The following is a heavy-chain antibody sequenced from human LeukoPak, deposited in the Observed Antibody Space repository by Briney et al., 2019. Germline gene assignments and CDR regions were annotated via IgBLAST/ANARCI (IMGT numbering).Heavy chain of an antibody. CDR1: DYTFTSYG. V-gene: IGHV1-18*01. D-gene: IGHD3-3*01. CDR2: ISAYNGNT. Sequence: GASVKVSCKASDYTFTSYGISWVRQAPGQGLEWMGWISAYNGNTNYAQKLQGRVTMTTDTSTSTAYMELRSLRSDDTAVYYCARASPADYDFWSGRPGFDPWGQGTLVTVSS. J-gene: IGHJ5*02. CDR3: ARASPADYDFWSGRPGFDP.